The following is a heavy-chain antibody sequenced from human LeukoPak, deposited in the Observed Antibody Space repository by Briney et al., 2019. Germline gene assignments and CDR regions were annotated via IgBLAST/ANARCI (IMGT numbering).Heavy chain of an antibody. Sequence: ASVKVSCKASGYTFTGYYMHWVRQAPGQGLEWMGWINPNSGGTNYAQKFQGRVTMTRDTSISTAYMELSRLRSDDTAVYYCARGGRYCSGTNCYFDSWGQGTLVTVSS. CDR3: ARGGRYCSGTNCYFDS. CDR2: INPNSGGT. J-gene: IGHJ4*02. D-gene: IGHD2-15*01. V-gene: IGHV1-2*02. CDR1: GYTFTGYY.